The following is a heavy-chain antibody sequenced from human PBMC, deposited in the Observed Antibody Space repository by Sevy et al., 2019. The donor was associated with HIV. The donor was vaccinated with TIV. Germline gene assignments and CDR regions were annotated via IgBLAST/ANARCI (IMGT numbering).Heavy chain of an antibody. D-gene: IGHD7-27*01. J-gene: IGHJ4*02. CDR3: ARDQNWAFDY. V-gene: IGHV3-30*03. Sequence: GGSLRLSCAASGFTFRNYAIHWVRQAPGKGLEWVTFISFDETNKYYADSVKGRFTISRDNSKNTLYLQMNSLRAEDTAVYYCARDQNWAFDYWGQGSLVTVSS. CDR1: GFTFRNYA. CDR2: ISFDETNK.